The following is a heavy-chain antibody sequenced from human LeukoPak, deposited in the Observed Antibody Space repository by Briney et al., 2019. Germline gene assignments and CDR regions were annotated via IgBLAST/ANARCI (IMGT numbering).Heavy chain of an antibody. CDR3: ARENRSGSPPYYYYYMDV. CDR1: GGSISSYY. Sequence: SETLSLTCTVSGGSISSYYWSWIRQPAGKGLEWIGRIYTSGSTNYNPSLKSRVTISVDTSKNQFSLKLSSVTAADTAVYYCARENRSGSPPYYYYYMDVWGKGTTVTVSS. CDR2: IYTSGST. D-gene: IGHD1-26*01. J-gene: IGHJ6*03. V-gene: IGHV4-4*07.